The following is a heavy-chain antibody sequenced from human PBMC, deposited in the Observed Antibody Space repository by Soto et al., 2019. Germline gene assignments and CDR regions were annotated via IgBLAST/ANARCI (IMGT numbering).Heavy chain of an antibody. CDR1: GFTFRDYY. CDR3: AREYYYTMDV. J-gene: IGHJ6*02. Sequence: QVQLVESGGGLVRPGGSLRLSCEASGFTFRDYYMTWFRQAPGKGLVWLSYIDSSTKYTNYADSVKGRFTISRDNAKNSLYLQMNSLRADDTAVYYCAREYYYTMDVWGQVTMVTVSS. V-gene: IGHV3-11*05. CDR2: IDSSTKYT.